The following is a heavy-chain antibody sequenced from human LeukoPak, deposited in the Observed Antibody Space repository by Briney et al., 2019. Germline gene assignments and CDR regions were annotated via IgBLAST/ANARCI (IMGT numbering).Heavy chain of an antibody. CDR3: ASRYCTGGSCYFDY. J-gene: IGHJ4*02. Sequence: GGSLRLSCTASGITFSSYMMTWVRQAPGKGLEWVSIITGGGDTTDYAGSVKGRFTVSRDNSKNIVYLQMNTLRVDDTAIYYCASRYCTGGSCYFDYWGQGTLVTVSS. V-gene: IGHV3-23*01. CDR2: ITGGGDTT. D-gene: IGHD2-8*02. CDR1: GITFSSYM.